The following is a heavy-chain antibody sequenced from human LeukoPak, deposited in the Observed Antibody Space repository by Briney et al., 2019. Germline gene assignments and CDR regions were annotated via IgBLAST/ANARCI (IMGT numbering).Heavy chain of an antibody. D-gene: IGHD6-13*01. J-gene: IGHJ5*02. CDR3: ARDSSSWRQTITWFDP. Sequence: AVNVSRNASGGTLSGYAISWVRQGPGERLERMGGYFTIFGTANYAQKFQGRVTITTDESTSTAYMELSSLRSEDEAVYYCARDSSSWRQTITWFDPWGQGTLVTVSS. CDR2: YFTIFGTA. V-gene: IGHV1-69*05. CDR1: GGTLSGYA.